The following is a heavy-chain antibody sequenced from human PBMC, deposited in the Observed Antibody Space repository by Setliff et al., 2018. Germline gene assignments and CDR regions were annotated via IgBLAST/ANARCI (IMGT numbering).Heavy chain of an antibody. D-gene: IGHD1-1*01. CDR2: INHRGST. CDR3: ARESAGDESVRHLYYTDV. J-gene: IGHJ6*03. Sequence: PSETLSLTCAVYGDSFSDYYWSWIRQPPGKGLEWIEEINHRGSTNYSPSLRSRVTMSVDTSKNQFSLGLTSVTAADTAVYYCARESAGDESVRHLYYTDVWGRGTTVTVSS. V-gene: IGHV4-34*01. CDR1: GDSFSDYY.